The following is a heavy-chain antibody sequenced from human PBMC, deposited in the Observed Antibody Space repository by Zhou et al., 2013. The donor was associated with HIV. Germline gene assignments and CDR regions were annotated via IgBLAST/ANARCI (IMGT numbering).Heavy chain of an antibody. CDR3: LYGSGSYEDYYYGMDV. CDR2: MNPNSGNT. J-gene: IGHJ6*02. V-gene: IGHV1-8*01. Sequence: QVQLVQSGAEVKKPGASVKVSCKASGYTFTSYDINWVRQATGQGLEWMGWMNPNSGNTGYAQKFQGRVTMTRNTSISTAYMELSSLRSEDTAVYYCLYGSGSYEDYYYGMDVWGQGTTVTVSS. D-gene: IGHD3-10*01. CDR1: GYTFTSYD.